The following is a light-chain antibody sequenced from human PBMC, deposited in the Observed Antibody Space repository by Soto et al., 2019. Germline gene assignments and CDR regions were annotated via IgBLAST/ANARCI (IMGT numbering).Light chain of an antibody. CDR1: QSVSSSY. CDR3: QQYGSSPRT. Sequence: IALTQSPGTLSLSPGERATLSCRASQSVSSSYLAWYQQKPGQAPRLLIYGASSRATGIPDRFSGSGSGTGFTLTISRLEPEDFAVYYCQQYGSSPRTFGQGTKVEIK. V-gene: IGKV3-20*01. CDR2: GAS. J-gene: IGKJ1*01.